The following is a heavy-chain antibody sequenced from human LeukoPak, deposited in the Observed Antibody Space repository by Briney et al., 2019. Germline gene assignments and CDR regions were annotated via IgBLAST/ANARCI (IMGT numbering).Heavy chain of an antibody. J-gene: IGHJ6*02. D-gene: IGHD2-15*01. Sequence: SVKVSCKASGGTFSSYAISWVRQAPGQGLEWMGGIIPIFGTANYAQKFQGRVTITADESTSTAYMELSSLRSEDTAVYYCAGSYCSGGSCYSDYYYGMDVRGQGTTVTVSS. CDR3: AGSYCSGGSCYSDYYYGMDV. CDR1: GGTFSSYA. CDR2: IIPIFGTA. V-gene: IGHV1-69*13.